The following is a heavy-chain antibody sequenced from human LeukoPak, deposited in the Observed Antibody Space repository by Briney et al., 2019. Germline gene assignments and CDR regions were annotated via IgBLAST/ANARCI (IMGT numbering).Heavy chain of an antibody. Sequence: ASVKVSCKASGYTFTDNYLHWVRQAPGQGLEWMGMIYPRDGSTSYAQNFQGRVTVTRDTSTTTVHMELRGLRSEDTAVYYCARDQEGFDYWGQGTVVTVSS. J-gene: IGHJ4*02. CDR3: ARDQEGFDY. CDR2: IYPRDGST. V-gene: IGHV1-46*01. CDR1: GYTFTDNY.